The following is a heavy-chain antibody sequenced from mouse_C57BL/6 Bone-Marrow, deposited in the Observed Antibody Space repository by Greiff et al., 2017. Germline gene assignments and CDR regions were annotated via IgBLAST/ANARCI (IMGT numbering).Heavy chain of an antibody. D-gene: IGHD1-1*01. CDR1: GFTFTDYY. V-gene: IGHV7-3*01. CDR3: ARDNHYGSSSCAY. Sequence: EVQVVESGGGLVQPGGSLSLSCAASGFTFTDYYMSWVRQPPGKALEWLGFIRHKANGYTTEYSASVKDRFTISRDNSQSILYLQMNALRAEDSATYYCARDNHYGSSSCAYWGQGTLVTVSA. CDR2: IRHKANGYTT. J-gene: IGHJ3*01.